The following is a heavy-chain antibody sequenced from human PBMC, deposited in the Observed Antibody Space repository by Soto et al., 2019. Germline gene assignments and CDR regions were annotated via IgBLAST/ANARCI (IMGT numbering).Heavy chain of an antibody. V-gene: IGHV4-30-4*01. CDR3: ARVYGRGDYFDF. CDR2: MYYTGKT. Sequence: QVQLQESGPGLVKPSQTLSLTCTVSGTTISSGDHYWSWIRQAPGKGLEWIGYMYYTGKTYYNTSHQTRVTLSVDTSKNQFTLKMSAVTAADTAMSFCARVYGRGDYFDFWGRGTLVSVSS. D-gene: IGHD1-26*01. J-gene: IGHJ4*02. CDR1: GTTISSGDHY.